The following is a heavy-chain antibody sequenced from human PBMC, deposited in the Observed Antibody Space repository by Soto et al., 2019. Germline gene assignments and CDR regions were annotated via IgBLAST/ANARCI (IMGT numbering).Heavy chain of an antibody. D-gene: IGHD6-6*01. V-gene: IGHV3-21*06. CDR3: ARVHLVRTSSYYCGMDV. Sequence: GGSLRLSCAASGFTFSNYRMNWVREAPGKGLEWVASISGSGKDTFYRDSVKGRFTISRDNAESSLVLQMNSLTVDDTAVYHCARVHLVRTSSYYCGMDVWGPGTTVTVSS. CDR2: ISGSGKDT. J-gene: IGHJ6*02. CDR1: GFTFSNYR.